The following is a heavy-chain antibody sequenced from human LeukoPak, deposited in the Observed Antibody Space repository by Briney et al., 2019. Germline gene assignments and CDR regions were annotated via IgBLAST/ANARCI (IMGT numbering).Heavy chain of an antibody. J-gene: IGHJ1*01. CDR3: AREGGISRGYSYGH. CDR1: GFSFSSYA. V-gene: IGHV3-30*04. D-gene: IGHD5-18*01. CDR2: IPSNGNNK. Sequence: GGSLRLSCAASGFSFSSYAMHWVRQAPGKGLEWVAVIPSNGNNKKYADSVKGRFTSSRDNSKTTLFLQMNSLRADDTAVYYCAREGGISRGYSYGHWGQGILVTVSS.